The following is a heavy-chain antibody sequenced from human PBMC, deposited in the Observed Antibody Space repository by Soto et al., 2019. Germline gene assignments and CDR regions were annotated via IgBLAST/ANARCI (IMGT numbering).Heavy chain of an antibody. CDR2: ISGSGGST. CDR1: GFTLSKYA. CDR3: ARFSSSLQPRGDY. V-gene: IGHV3-23*01. Sequence: GGSLRLSCAASGFTLSKYAMTWVRQAPGKGLEWVSAISGSGGSTYYADSVKGRFTISRDNSKNTLYLQMNSLRAEDTAIYYCARFSSSLQPRGDYWGQGTLVTVSS. D-gene: IGHD6-6*01. J-gene: IGHJ4*02.